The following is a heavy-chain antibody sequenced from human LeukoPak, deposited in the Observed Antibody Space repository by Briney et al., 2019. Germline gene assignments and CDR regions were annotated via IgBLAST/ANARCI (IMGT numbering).Heavy chain of an antibody. CDR2: INPNSGGI. Sequence: ASVKVSCKASGYTFTGYYMHWVRQAPGQGLEWMGWINPNSGGIDYAQKFQGRVTMTRDTSISTAYTELTSLRSDDTAVYYCARNADSYGHGDWFDPWGQGTLVTVSS. D-gene: IGHD5-18*01. J-gene: IGHJ5*02. CDR3: ARNADSYGHGDWFDP. V-gene: IGHV1-2*02. CDR1: GYTFTGYY.